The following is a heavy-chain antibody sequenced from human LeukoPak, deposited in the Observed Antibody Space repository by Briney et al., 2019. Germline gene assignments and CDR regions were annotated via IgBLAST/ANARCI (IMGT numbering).Heavy chain of an antibody. CDR2: IIPIFGTA. D-gene: IGHD6-6*01. CDR3: ARDEIAARPYYYYMDV. Sequence: GASVKDSCKASGGTFSSYAISWVRQAPGQGLEWMGGIIPIFGTANYAQKFQGRVTITTDESTSTAYMELSSLRSEDTAVYYCARDEIAARPYYYYMDVWGKGTTVTVSS. V-gene: IGHV1-69*05. CDR1: GGTFSSYA. J-gene: IGHJ6*03.